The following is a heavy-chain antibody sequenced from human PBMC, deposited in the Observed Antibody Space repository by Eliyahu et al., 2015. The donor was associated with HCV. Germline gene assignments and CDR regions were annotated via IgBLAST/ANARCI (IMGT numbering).Heavy chain of an antibody. D-gene: IGHD6-13*01. CDR1: GFTFSNAG. V-gene: IGHV3-15*01. CDR2: IKSKTDGGTT. CDR3: TTDPLASIAYTISTINWFDP. J-gene: IGHJ5*02. Sequence: EVQLVESGGGLVKPGGSLRLSXAASGFTFSNAGMTWVRQAPGKGLEWVGRIKSKTDGGTTDYAAPVKGRFTISRDDSKNTLHLQMNSLKTEDTAVYYCTTDPLASIAYTISTINWFDPWGQGTLVTVSS.